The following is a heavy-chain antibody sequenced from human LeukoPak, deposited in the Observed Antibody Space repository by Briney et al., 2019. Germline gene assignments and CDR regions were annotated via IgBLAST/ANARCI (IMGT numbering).Heavy chain of an antibody. Sequence: GGSLRLSCAVSGFNFGRYSMNWVRQAPGKGLEWVSSISSTSNYIYYADSVKGRFTISRDNAENSLYLQMNSLRADDTAVYYCARAPGIAVAEYFQHWGQGTLVTVSS. CDR1: GFNFGRYS. D-gene: IGHD6-19*01. CDR3: ARAPGIAVAEYFQH. J-gene: IGHJ1*01. CDR2: ISSTSNYI. V-gene: IGHV3-21*01.